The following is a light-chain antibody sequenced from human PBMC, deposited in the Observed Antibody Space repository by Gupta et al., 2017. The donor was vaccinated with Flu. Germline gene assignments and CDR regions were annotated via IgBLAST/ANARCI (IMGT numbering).Light chain of an antibody. CDR1: NLGNKY. V-gene: IGLV3-1*01. CDR2: KDT. Sequence: SYALTQPPSVSVSPGHTARITCSGPNLGNKYACWYQQKPGQSPVLVIYKDTKRPAGIPERFSGSNSGNTATLTISGTQAMDEADYYCQAWDSSTVVFGGGTKLTVL. J-gene: IGLJ2*01. CDR3: QAWDSSTVV.